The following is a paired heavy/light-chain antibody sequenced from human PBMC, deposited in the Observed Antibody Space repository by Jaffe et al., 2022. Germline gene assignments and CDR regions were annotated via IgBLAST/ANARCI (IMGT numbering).Heavy chain of an antibody. CDR3: ARVRGLGSGRLSFDY. D-gene: IGHD3-10*01. V-gene: IGHV4-59*01. J-gene: IGHJ4*02. CDR2: IYYSGST. CDR1: GGSISSYY. Sequence: QVQLQESGPGLVKPSETLSLTCTVSGGSISSYYWSWIRQPPGKGLEWIGYIYYSGSTNYNPSLKSRVTISVDTSKNQFSLKLSSVTAADTAVYYCARVRGLGSGRLSFDYWGQGTLVTVSS.
Light chain of an antibody. CDR2: DAS. CDR3: QQFNSYLYT. CDR1: QGISSA. V-gene: IGKV1-13*02. J-gene: IGKJ2*01. Sequence: AIQLTQSPSSLSASVGDRVTITCRASQGISSALAWYQQKPGKAPKLLIYDASSLESGVPSRFSGSGSGTDFTLTISSLQPEDFATYYCQQFNSYLYTFGQGTKLEIK.